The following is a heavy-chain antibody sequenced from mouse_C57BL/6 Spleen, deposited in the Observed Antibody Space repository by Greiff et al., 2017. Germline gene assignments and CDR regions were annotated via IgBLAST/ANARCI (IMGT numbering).Heavy chain of an antibody. Sequence: QVPLQQPGAELVKPGASVKMSCKASGYTFTSYWITWVKQRPGQGLEWIGDIYPGSGSTNYNEKFKSKATLTVDTSSSTAYMQLSSLTSEDSAVYYCAYGSLWYFDVWGTGTTVTVSS. J-gene: IGHJ1*03. CDR1: GYTFTSYW. V-gene: IGHV1-55*01. CDR3: AYGSLWYFDV. D-gene: IGHD1-1*01. CDR2: IYPGSGST.